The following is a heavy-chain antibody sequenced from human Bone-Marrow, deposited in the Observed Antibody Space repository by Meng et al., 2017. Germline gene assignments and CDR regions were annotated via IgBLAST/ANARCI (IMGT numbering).Heavy chain of an antibody. Sequence: ASVKVSCKASGYTFTSYDINWVRQATGQGLEWMGWMNPNSGNTGYAQKFQGRVTMTRDTSTTTVYLELSSLRSEDTAVYYCARAGRGERWLVPPDYWGQGTLVTVSS. CDR1: GYTFTSYD. D-gene: IGHD6-19*01. V-gene: IGHV1-8*02. J-gene: IGHJ4*02. CDR3: ARAGRGERWLVPPDY. CDR2: MNPNSGNT.